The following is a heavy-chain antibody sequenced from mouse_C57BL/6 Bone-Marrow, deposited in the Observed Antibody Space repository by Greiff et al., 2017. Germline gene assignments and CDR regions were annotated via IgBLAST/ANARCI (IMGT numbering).Heavy chain of an antibody. J-gene: IGHJ2*01. V-gene: IGHV1-69*01. CDR1: GYTFTSYW. D-gene: IGHD2-3*01. Sequence: QVQLQQSGAELVMPGASVKLSCKASGYTFTSYWMHWVKQRPGQGLEWIGEIDPSDSYTNYNQKFKDKATLTADKSSSTVYMELSRLTSEDSAVYFCARHGLIYDGYLLDYWGQGTTLTVSS. CDR3: ARHGLIYDGYLLDY. CDR2: IDPSDSYT.